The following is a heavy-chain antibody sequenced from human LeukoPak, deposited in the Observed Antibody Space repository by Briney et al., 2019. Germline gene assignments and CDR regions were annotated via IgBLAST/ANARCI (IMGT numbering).Heavy chain of an antibody. CDR3: FGIF. V-gene: IGHV3-7*01. D-gene: IGHD1-14*01. CDR1: GFTFSSSW. CDR2: IKPDGSGT. Sequence: GGSLRLSCAASGFTFSSSWMNWVRQAPGKGLEWAANIKPDGSGTYYVDSVKGRFTISRDNAKNSLYLQMNSLRAEDTAVYYCFGIFWGQGTLVTVS. J-gene: IGHJ4*02.